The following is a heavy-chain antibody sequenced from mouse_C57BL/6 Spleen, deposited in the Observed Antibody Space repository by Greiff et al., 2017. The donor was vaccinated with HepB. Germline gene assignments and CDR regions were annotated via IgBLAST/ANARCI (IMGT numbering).Heavy chain of an antibody. V-gene: IGHV2-2*01. J-gene: IGHJ1*03. D-gene: IGHD2-4*01. CDR3: ARKAYYDYDGYFDV. CDR2: IWSGGST. CDR1: GFSLTSYG. Sequence: VQLVESGPGLVQPSQSLSITCTVSGFSLTSYGVHWVRQSPGKGLEWLGVIWSGGSTDYNAAFISRLSISKDNSKSQVFFKMNSLQADDTAIYYCARKAYYDYDGYFDVWGTGTTVTVSS.